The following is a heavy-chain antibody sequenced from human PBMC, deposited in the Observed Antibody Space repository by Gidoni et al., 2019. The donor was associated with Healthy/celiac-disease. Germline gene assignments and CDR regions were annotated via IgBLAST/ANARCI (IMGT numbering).Heavy chain of an antibody. CDR2: ISGSGGST. J-gene: IGHJ3*02. D-gene: IGHD3-3*01. CDR3: AGAMYYDFWSGYSPIAFDI. CDR1: AFHFSLYA. Sequence: EVQLVESGGGLVQPGGSLRLSCAASAFHFSLYAMSWVRQAPGKGLEWVSAISGSGGSTYYADSVKGRFTISRDNSKNTLYLQMNSLRAEDTAVYYCAGAMYYDFWSGYSPIAFDIWGQGTMVTVSS. V-gene: IGHV3-23*04.